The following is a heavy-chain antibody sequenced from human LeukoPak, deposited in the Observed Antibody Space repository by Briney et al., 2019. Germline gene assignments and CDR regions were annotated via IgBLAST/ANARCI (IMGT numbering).Heavy chain of an antibody. CDR3: ARNSNYYGMDV. V-gene: IGHV3-30-3*01. CDR2: ISYDGSNK. D-gene: IGHD4-23*01. Sequence: PGRSLRLSCAASGFTFSSYAMHCVRQAPGKGLEWVAVISYDGSNKYYADSVKGRFTISRDNSKNTLYLQMNSLRAEDTAVYYCARNSNYYGMDVWGQGTTVTVSS. J-gene: IGHJ6*02. CDR1: GFTFSSYA.